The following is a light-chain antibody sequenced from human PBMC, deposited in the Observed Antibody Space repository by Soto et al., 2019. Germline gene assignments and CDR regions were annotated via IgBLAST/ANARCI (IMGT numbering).Light chain of an antibody. CDR2: EGS. J-gene: IGLJ2*01. V-gene: IGLV2-23*01. CDR3: CSYAGSSTFVV. Sequence: QSVLTQPASVSGSPGQSITISCTGTSSDVGSYNLVSWYQQHPGKAPKLMIYEGSKRPSGVSNRFSGSKSGNTASLTSSGLQAEDEVDYYCCSYAGSSTFVVFGGGTKLTVL. CDR1: SSDVGSYNL.